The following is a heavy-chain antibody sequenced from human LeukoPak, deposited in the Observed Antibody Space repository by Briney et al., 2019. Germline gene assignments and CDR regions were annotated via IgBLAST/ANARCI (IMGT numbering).Heavy chain of an antibody. CDR1: GGTFSSNA. D-gene: IGHD5-12*01. Sequence: SVKVSCKASGGTFSSNAISWVRQAPGQGLEWMGGIIPIFGTANYAQKFQGRVTITADESTSTAYMELSSLRSEDTAVYYCARGQRGYSGYDLNYWGQGTLVTVSS. CDR2: IIPIFGTA. CDR3: ARGQRGYSGYDLNY. J-gene: IGHJ4*02. V-gene: IGHV1-69*13.